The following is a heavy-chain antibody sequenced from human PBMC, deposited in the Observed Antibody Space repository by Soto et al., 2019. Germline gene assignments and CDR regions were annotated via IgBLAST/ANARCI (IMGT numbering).Heavy chain of an antibody. CDR3: TTPSSSRYYYYYGMDV. Sequence: GGSLRLSCAASGFTFSNAWMNWVRQAPGKGLEWVGRIKSKTDGGTTDYAAPVKDRFTISRYDSKNTLYLQMNSLKTEDTAVYYCTTPSSSRYYYYYGMDVWGQGTTVTVSS. V-gene: IGHV3-15*07. CDR2: IKSKTDGGTT. CDR1: GFTFSNAW. J-gene: IGHJ6*02. D-gene: IGHD6-6*01.